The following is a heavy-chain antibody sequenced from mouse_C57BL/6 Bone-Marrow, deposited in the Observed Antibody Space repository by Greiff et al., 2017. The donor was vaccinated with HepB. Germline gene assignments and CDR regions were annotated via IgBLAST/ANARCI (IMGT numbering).Heavy chain of an antibody. Sequence: VQLQQSGAELVRPGASVTLSCKASGYTFTDYEMHWVKQTPVHGLEWIGAIDPETGGTAYNQKFKGKAILTADTSSSTAYMELRSLTSEYSAVYYCTRVGYYVPWFAYWGQGTLVTVSA. J-gene: IGHJ3*01. V-gene: IGHV1-15*01. CDR3: TRVGYYVPWFAY. D-gene: IGHD2-1*01. CDR1: GYTFTDYE. CDR2: IDPETGGT.